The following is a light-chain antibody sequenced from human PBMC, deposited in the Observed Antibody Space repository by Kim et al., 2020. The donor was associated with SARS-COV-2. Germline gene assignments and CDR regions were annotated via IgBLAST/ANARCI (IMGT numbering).Light chain of an antibody. CDR3: QQRKYWPIT. CDR2: DAS. Sequence: VSPGERATLSYRASQNADRYLAWYKQKPGQAPRLLIYDASNRATGIPARFSGSGSGTDFTLTISSLEPEGFAVYFCQQRKYWPITFGQGTRLEIK. J-gene: IGKJ5*01. CDR1: QNADRY. V-gene: IGKV3-11*01.